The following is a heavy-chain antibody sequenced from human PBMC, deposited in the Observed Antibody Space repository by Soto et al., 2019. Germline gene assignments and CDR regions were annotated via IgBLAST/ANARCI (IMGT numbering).Heavy chain of an antibody. Sequence: GGSLRLSCTASGFTFGDYARSWVRQAPGKGLEWVGFIRSKAYGGTTEYAASVKGRFTISRDDSKSIAYLQMSSLKTEDTAVYYCTREGGSGYYYVYWYFDLWGRGTLVTVSS. CDR2: IRSKAYGGTT. CDR1: GFTFGDYA. J-gene: IGHJ2*01. CDR3: TREGGSGYYYVYWYFDL. V-gene: IGHV3-49*04. D-gene: IGHD3-22*01.